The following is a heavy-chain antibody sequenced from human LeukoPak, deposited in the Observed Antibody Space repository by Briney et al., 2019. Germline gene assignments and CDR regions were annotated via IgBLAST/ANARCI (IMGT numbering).Heavy chain of an antibody. CDR2: INHSGRT. Sequence: KPSETLSLTCAVYGGSFSGYYWNWVRQPPGKGLEWIGEINHSGRTNYNPSLKSRVTISVDTSKNQFSLKLSSVTAADTAVYYCVGGVVSHYYYYYYMDVWGKGTTVTVSS. J-gene: IGHJ6*03. CDR1: GGSFSGYY. CDR3: VGGVVSHYYYYYYMDV. V-gene: IGHV4-34*01. D-gene: IGHD3-3*01.